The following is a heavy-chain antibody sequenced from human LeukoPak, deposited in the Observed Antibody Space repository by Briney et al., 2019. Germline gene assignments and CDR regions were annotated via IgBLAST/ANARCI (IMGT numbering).Heavy chain of an antibody. Sequence: GASVKVSCKASGYTFTSYGISWVRQAPGQGLEWMGWISAYNGNTNYAQKLQGRVTMTTDTSTSTAYMELRSLRSDDTAVYYCATNLLGERSANYRYWGQGTLVTVSS. CDR3: ATNLLGERSANYRY. D-gene: IGHD4/OR15-4a*01. J-gene: IGHJ4*02. V-gene: IGHV1-18*01. CDR1: GYTFTSYG. CDR2: ISAYNGNT.